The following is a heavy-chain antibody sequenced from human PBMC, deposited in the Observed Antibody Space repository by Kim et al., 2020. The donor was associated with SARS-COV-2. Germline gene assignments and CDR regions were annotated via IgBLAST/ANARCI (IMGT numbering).Heavy chain of an antibody. Sequence: ASVKVSCKASGYTFTSYAMHWVRQAPGQRLEWMGWINAGNGNTKYSQKFQGRVTITRDTSASTAYMELSSLRSEDTAVYYCARVAAAGPSLYYYYGMDVWGQGTTVTVSS. CDR3: ARVAAAGPSLYYYYGMDV. D-gene: IGHD6-13*01. CDR2: INAGNGNT. J-gene: IGHJ6*02. CDR1: GYTFTSYA. V-gene: IGHV1-3*01.